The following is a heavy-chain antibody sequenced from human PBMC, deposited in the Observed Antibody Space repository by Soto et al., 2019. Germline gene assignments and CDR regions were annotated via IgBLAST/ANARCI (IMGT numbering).Heavy chain of an antibody. CDR2: IEYTGSI. D-gene: IGHD6-13*01. V-gene: IGHV4-61*01. J-gene: IGHJ4*02. CDR3: AGEAAGARTLDY. Sequence: SETLSLTCTVSGGSVRIGSYYWTWIRQPPGKGLEWIGYIEYTGSINYNPSLKSRVTMSVDLSKNQFSLRLKSVTAADTSVYYCAGEAAGARTLDYWGQGSLVTV. CDR1: GGSVRIGSYY.